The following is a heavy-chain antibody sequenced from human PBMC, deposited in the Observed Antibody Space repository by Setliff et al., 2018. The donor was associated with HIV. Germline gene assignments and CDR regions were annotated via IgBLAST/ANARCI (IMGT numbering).Heavy chain of an antibody. Sequence: PSETLSLTCTVSGGSISSYYWSWIRQPPGKGLEWIGYIYTSGSTNYNPSLKSRVTISVDTSKNQFSLKLNSVTAADTAVYYCARDRSYPFPYWDYWGQGTLVTVSS. CDR3: ARDRSYPFPYWDY. V-gene: IGHV4-59*01. CDR2: IYTSGST. J-gene: IGHJ4*02. CDR1: GGSISSYY. D-gene: IGHD2-8*02.